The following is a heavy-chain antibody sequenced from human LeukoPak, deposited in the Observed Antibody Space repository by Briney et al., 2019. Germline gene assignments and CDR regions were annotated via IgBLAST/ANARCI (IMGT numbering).Heavy chain of an antibody. D-gene: IGHD3-9*01. CDR3: ARERGALDYDILTGRSIRYYYYYMDV. CDR2: ISSSGSTI. V-gene: IGHV3-48*03. Sequence: GGSLRLSCAASGFTVSSYEMNWVRQSPGKGLEWVSYISSSGSTIYDADSVKGRFTISRDNAKNSLYLQMNSLRAEDTAVYYCARERGALDYDILTGRSIRYYYYYMDVWGKGTTVTVSS. CDR1: GFTVSSYE. J-gene: IGHJ6*03.